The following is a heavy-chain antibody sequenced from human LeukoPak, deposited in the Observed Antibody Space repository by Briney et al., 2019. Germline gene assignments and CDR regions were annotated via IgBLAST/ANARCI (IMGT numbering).Heavy chain of an antibody. CDR1: GGSFSGYY. V-gene: IGHV4-34*01. CDR3: ARTRPHTAMVPTDGFDP. J-gene: IGHJ5*02. Sequence: SETLSLTCAVYGGSFSGYYWSWIRQPPGKGLEWIGEINHSGSTNYNPSLKSRVTISVDTSKNQFSLKLSSVTAADTAVYYCARTRPHTAMVPTDGFDPWGQGTLVTVSS. D-gene: IGHD5-18*01. CDR2: INHSGST.